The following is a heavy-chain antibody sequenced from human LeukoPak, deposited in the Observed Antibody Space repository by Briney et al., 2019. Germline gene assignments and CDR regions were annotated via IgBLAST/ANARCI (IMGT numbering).Heavy chain of an antibody. CDR3: AKGSLGSWYFFDY. CDR2: ISGSGGNT. J-gene: IGHJ4*02. D-gene: IGHD6-13*01. Sequence: GGSLRVSCAASGFTFSSYAMSWVRQAPGKGPEWVSTISGSGGNTYYTDSVKGRFTISRDNSKNTLWLQMNSLRAEDTALYYCAKGSLGSWYFFDYWGQGTLVTVSS. CDR1: GFTFSSYA. V-gene: IGHV3-23*01.